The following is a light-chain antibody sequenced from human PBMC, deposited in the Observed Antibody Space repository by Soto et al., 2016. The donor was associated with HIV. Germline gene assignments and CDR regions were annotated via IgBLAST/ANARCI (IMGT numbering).Light chain of an antibody. CDR1: KLGEKY. CDR3: QVWDSSTVL. V-gene: IGLV3-1*01. CDR2: DDS. Sequence: SYELIQAPSVSVSPGQTVSITCSGDKLGEKYACWYQQRPGQAPVVVVYDDSDRPSGIPERFSGSNSGNTATLTISRVEAGDEADYYCQVWDSSTVLFGGGTKLTVL. J-gene: IGLJ2*01.